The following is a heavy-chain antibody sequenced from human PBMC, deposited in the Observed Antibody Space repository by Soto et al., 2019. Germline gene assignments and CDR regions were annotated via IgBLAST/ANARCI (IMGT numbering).Heavy chain of an antibody. V-gene: IGHV3-66*02. CDR3: ASPLRGMGDDDPPYHDAFDI. Sequence: GGFLRLSCAASGFTVSSNYMSWVRQAPGKGLEWVSVINSGGSTYYEESVKGRFTISRNNSKNTLYLQMNSLRDEDTPVYYGASPLRGMGDDDPPYHDAFDIWGQGTMVTVSS. J-gene: IGHJ3*02. CDR2: INSGGST. D-gene: IGHD3-16*01. CDR1: GFTVSSNY.